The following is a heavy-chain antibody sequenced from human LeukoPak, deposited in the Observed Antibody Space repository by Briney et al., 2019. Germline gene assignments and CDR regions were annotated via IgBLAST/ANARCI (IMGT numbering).Heavy chain of an antibody. Sequence: GRSLRLSCAASGFTFSSYAMHWVRQAPGKGLEWVAVISYDGSNKYYADSVKGRFTISRDNSKNTLYLQMNSLRAEDTAVYYCARDGNSGYDYTNDYWGQGTLVTVSS. V-gene: IGHV3-30*01. CDR2: ISYDGSNK. J-gene: IGHJ4*02. D-gene: IGHD5-12*01. CDR3: ARDGNSGYDYTNDY. CDR1: GFTFSSYA.